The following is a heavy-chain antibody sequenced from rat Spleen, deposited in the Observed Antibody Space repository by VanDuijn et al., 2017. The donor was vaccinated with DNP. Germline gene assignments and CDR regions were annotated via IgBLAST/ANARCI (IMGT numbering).Heavy chain of an antibody. CDR3: ARSPETIYIYFPWAY. Sequence: QVQLKESGPGMVQPSQTLSLTCTVSGFSLTDYSVHWFRQPPGKVLEWIAAIASGGSTYYNSALKARLSISRDTSKSQVFLKMNSLQTEDTATYYCARSPETIYIYFPWAYWGQGTLVIVSS. CDR2: IASGGST. D-gene: IGHD1-2*01. V-gene: IGHV2-19*01. CDR1: GFSLTDYS. J-gene: IGHJ3*01.